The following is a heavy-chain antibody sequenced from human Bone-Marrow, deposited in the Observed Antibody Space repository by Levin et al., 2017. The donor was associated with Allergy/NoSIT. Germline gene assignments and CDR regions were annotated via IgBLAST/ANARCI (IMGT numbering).Heavy chain of an antibody. Sequence: GGSLRLSCAVSGFTFSSYWMHWVRQTPGKGLLWVSRINGDGSSTSYADSVKGRFTISRDNAKNVLCLQMNSLTVEDTAVYYCARLRGDYDSGDYWGQGTLVTVSS. CDR3: ARLRGDYDSGDY. CDR1: GFTFSSYW. D-gene: IGHD3-22*01. CDR2: INGDGSST. V-gene: IGHV3-74*03. J-gene: IGHJ4*02.